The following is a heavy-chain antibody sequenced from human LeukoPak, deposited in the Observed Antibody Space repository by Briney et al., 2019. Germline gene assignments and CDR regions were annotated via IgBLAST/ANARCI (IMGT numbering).Heavy chain of an antibody. V-gene: IGHV3-30*02. J-gene: IGHJ5*01. Sequence: GGSLRLSCVASEFTFSNYGMHWVRQPPGKGLAWVALIRSDGSNEYYEDSVKGRFTISRDNSKNILYLQMNSLRVEDTAVYYCARARGTYSNALDSWGQGSLVTVSS. CDR2: IRSDGSNE. CDR3: ARARGTYSNALDS. CDR1: EFTFSNYG. D-gene: IGHD2-15*01.